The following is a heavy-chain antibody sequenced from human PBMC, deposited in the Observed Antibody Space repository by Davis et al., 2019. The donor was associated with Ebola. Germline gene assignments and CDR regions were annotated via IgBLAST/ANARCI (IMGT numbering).Heavy chain of an antibody. J-gene: IGHJ4*02. D-gene: IGHD1-26*01. CDR1: GFTFSSYA. V-gene: IGHV3-30-3*01. CDR2: ISYDGSNK. CDR3: ARGRRAWELLVGIY. Sequence: PGGSLRLSCAASGFTFSSYAMHWVRQAPGKGLEWVAVISYDGSNKYYADSVKGRFTISRDNSKNTLYLQMNSLRAEDTAVYYCARGRRAWELLVGIYWGQGTLVTVSS.